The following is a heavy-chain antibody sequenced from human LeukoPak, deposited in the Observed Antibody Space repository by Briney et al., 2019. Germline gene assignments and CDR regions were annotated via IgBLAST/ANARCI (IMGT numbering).Heavy chain of an antibody. Sequence: GGSLRLSCATSGFTFSGYSMNWVRQAPGKGLEWVSYISSSSINIHYGDSVKGRFTISRDNAENSLYLQMNSLRAEDTAVYYCARDSIQLWPNAIDFWGQGTLVTVSS. J-gene: IGHJ4*02. CDR2: ISSSSINI. V-gene: IGHV3-48*01. CDR3: ARDSIQLWPNAIDF. CDR1: GFTFSGYS. D-gene: IGHD1-1*01.